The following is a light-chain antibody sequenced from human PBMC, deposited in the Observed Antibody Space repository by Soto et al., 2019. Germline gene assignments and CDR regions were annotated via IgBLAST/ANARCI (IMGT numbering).Light chain of an antibody. CDR2: GAS. Sequence: EIRLTQYPGTLSLSPGERATLSCGASQSVSKNYLACYKQKPSQAPRLLIYGASNRATGIPNRLSGSGAGTEFTLTISILEPEDFAVYYCQQYGSPGTFGHGTKVDIK. CDR1: QSVSKNY. V-gene: IGKV3-20*01. CDR3: QQYGSPGT. J-gene: IGKJ1*01.